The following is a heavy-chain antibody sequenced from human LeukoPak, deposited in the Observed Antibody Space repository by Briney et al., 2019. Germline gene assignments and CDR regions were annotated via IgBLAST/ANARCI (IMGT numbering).Heavy chain of an antibody. Sequence: PGGSLRLSCAASGFTFSSSAMNWVRQAPGKGLEWVSSISSSSSYIYYADSVKGRFTISRDNAKNSLYLQMNSLRAEDTAVYYCARTPIAAAGTPDYWGQGTLVTVSS. V-gene: IGHV3-21*01. D-gene: IGHD6-13*01. CDR1: GFTFSSSA. CDR2: ISSSSSYI. CDR3: ARTPIAAAGTPDY. J-gene: IGHJ4*02.